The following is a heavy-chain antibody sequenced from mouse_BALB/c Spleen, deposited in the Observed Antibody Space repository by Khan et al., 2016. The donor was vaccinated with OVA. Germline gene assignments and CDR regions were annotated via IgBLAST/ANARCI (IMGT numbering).Heavy chain of an antibody. V-gene: IGHV2-6-5*01. Sequence: VQLQESGPGLVAPSQSLSITCTVSGFSLTDYAVSWIRQPPGKGLEWLGVIWAGGSKYSNSVVKSRLSISKDNSESQVFLKVNSLQNDDTAMYFCAKDPPYYGMDYWGQGTTVTVSS. CDR2: IWAGGSK. J-gene: IGHJ4*01. CDR1: GFSLTDYA. CDR3: AKDPPYYGMDY.